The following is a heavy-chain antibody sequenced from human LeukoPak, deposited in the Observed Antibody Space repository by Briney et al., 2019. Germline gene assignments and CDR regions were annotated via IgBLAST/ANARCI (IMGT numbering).Heavy chain of an antibody. V-gene: IGHV3-11*01. J-gene: IGHJ4*02. CDR3: AREAAVAGTVFDY. D-gene: IGHD6-19*01. CDR1: GFTFSDYY. CDR2: ISSSGSTT. Sequence: PGGSLRLSCAASGFTFSDYYMSWIRQAPGKGLEWVSYISSSGSTTYYADSVKGRFTISRDNAKNSLYVQMNGLRAEDTAVYYCAREAAVAGTVFDYWGQGTLVTVSS.